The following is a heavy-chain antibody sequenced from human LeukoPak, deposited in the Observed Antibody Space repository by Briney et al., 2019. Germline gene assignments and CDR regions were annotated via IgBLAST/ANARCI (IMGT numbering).Heavy chain of an antibody. D-gene: IGHD3-22*01. J-gene: IGHJ4*02. CDR1: GGSISSYY. CDR3: ARSDRSGHYISGFDH. V-gene: IGHV4-59*08. Sequence: SETLSLTCTVTGGSISSYYWSWIRQPPGKGLEWIGYIYYSGSTNYNPSLKSRVTISVDTSKNQFSLSLSSVTAADTAVYYCARSDRSGHYISGFDHWGQGTLVTVSS. CDR2: IYYSGST.